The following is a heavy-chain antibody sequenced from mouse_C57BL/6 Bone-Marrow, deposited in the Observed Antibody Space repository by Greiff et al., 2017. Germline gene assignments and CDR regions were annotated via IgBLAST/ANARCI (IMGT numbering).Heavy chain of an antibody. J-gene: IGHJ4*01. CDR3: ARHGYDGYRLAMDY. V-gene: IGHV5-15*01. CDR1: GSTFSDYG. D-gene: IGHD2-3*01. CDR2: ISNLAYSI. Sequence: EVMLVESGGGLVQPGGSLKLSCAASGSTFSDYGMAWVRQAPRKGPEWVAFISNLAYSIYYADNVTGRFTISRENAKNNLYLEMSRLRSEDTAMYYGARHGYDGYRLAMDYWGQGTSVPSPQ.